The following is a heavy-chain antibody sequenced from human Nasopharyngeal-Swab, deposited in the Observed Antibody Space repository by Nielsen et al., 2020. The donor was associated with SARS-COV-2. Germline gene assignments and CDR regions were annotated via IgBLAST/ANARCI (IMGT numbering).Heavy chain of an antibody. CDR2: IDTRGTHP. V-gene: IGHV3-11*06. CDR3: GRGHYGLDV. CDR1: GFTLSDHY. J-gene: IGHJ6*02. Sequence: GESLKISCAASGFTLSDHYMSWIRQAPGKGLDWVSYIDTRGTHPNYADSAKGRFTISRDNAKNSLYLEMNSLGVEDTAVYYCGRGHYGLDVWGQGTTVIVSS.